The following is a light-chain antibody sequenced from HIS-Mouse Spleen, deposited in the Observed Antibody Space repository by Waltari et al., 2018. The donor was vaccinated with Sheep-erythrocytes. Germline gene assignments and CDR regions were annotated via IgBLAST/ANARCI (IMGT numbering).Light chain of an antibody. V-gene: IGLV2-11*01. J-gene: IGLJ1*01. CDR2: DVG. CDR1: SSDVGGYNY. Sequence: QSALTQPRSVSGSPGQSVPISCTGTSSDVGGYNYVSWYQQHPGKAPKLMIYDVGKRPSGVPDRFSGSKSGNTASLTISGLQAEDEADYYCCSYAGSYNHVFATGTKVTVL. CDR3: CSYAGSYNHV.